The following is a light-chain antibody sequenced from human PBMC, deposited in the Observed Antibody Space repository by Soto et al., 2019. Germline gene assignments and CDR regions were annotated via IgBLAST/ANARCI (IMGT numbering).Light chain of an antibody. V-gene: IGKV3-11*01. CDR3: QQRSNWPPIT. Sequence: VLTQSPATLSLSPVERATLSCMASLNVNSYLAWYQQKPGQAPRLVIYDASNWAPGIPARFSGSGSGTDFTLTISSLAPEDFAVYYCQQRSNWPPITFGQGTRLEI. CDR1: LNVNSY. CDR2: DAS. J-gene: IGKJ5*01.